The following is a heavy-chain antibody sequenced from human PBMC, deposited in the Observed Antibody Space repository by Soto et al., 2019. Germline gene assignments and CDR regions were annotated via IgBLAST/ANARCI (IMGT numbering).Heavy chain of an antibody. V-gene: IGHV3-49*03. D-gene: IGHD2-2*01. J-gene: IGHJ4*02. Sequence: GGSLRLSCTASGFTFGDYAMSWFRQAPGKGLEWVGFIRSKAYGGTTEYAASVKGRFTISRDDSKSIAYLQMNSLKTEDTAVYYCTRSLLDIVVVSFDYWGQGTLVTVSS. CDR1: GFTFGDYA. CDR2: IRSKAYGGTT. CDR3: TRSLLDIVVVSFDY.